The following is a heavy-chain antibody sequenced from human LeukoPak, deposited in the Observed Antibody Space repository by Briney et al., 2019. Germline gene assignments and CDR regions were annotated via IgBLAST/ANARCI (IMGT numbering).Heavy chain of an antibody. D-gene: IGHD3-3*01. CDR1: GGSISSGGYY. Sequence: SQTLSLTCTVSGGSISSGGYYWSWLRQHPGKGLEWIGYIYYSGSTYYNPSLKSRVTISVDTSKNQFSLKLSSVTAADTAVYYCARRASSVGYGMDVWGQGTTVTVSS. CDR3: ARRASSVGYGMDV. CDR2: IYYSGST. V-gene: IGHV4-31*03. J-gene: IGHJ6*02.